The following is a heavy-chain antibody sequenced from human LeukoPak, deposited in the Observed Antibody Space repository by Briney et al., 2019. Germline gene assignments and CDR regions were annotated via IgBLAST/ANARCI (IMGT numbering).Heavy chain of an antibody. CDR1: GGSISSYY. Sequence: NPSETLSLTCTVSGGSISSYYWSWIRQPAGKGLEWIGRIYTSGSTNYNPSLKSRVTISVDKSKNQFSLKLSSVTAADTAVYYCARDIDMARDYYYYMDVWGKGTTVTVSS. V-gene: IGHV4-4*07. J-gene: IGHJ6*03. CDR3: ARDIDMARDYYYYMDV. D-gene: IGHD2-15*01. CDR2: IYTSGST.